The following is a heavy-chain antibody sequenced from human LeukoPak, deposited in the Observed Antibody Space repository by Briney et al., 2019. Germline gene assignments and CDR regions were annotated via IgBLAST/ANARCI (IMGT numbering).Heavy chain of an antibody. CDR2: IYHSGST. D-gene: IGHD2-2*01. V-gene: IGHV4-38-2*02. J-gene: IGHJ6*03. CDR3: ARDSEYQLLEEYYYYYMDV. Sequence: SETLSLTCTVSGYSISSGYYWGWIRQPPGKGLEWIGSIYHSGSTYYNPSLKSRVTISVDTSKNQFSLKLSSVTAADTAVYYCARDSEYQLLEEYYYYYMDVWGKGTTVTVSS. CDR1: GYSISSGYY.